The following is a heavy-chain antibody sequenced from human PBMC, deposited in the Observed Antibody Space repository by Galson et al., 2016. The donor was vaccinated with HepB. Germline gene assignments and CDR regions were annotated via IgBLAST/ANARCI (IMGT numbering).Heavy chain of an antibody. CDR1: GFTVSSNY. V-gene: IGHV3-53*01. D-gene: IGHD1-1*01. CDR3: VRDNWKWGYNSASDAFDL. J-gene: IGHJ3*01. Sequence: SLRLSCAASGFTVSSNYMSWVRQAPGKGLESVSVIHSGGDTYCGDSVEGRFTISRDNSKNIVYLHMNSLPAEDTAVYYCVRDNWKWGYNSASDAFDLWSHGTMVTVSS. CDR2: IHSGGDT.